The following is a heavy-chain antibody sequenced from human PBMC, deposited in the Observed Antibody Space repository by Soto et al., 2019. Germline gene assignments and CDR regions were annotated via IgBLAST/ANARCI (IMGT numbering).Heavy chain of an antibody. J-gene: IGHJ4*02. V-gene: IGHV4-59*01. D-gene: IGHD2-2*01. CDR1: GGSISGYF. CDR2: IYYSGST. CDR3: ARDAPGATYFDY. Sequence: SETLSLTCTVSGGSISGYFWSWIRQPPGKGLEYIGYIYYSGSTYYNPSLKSRVTISVETSKTQFSLKVRSVTAAYTAVYYCARDAPGATYFDYWGQGALVTVSS.